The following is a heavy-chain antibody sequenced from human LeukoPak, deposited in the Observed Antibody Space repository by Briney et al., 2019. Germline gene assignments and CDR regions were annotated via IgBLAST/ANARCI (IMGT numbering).Heavy chain of an antibody. CDR2: INPSGGST. J-gene: IGHJ4*02. V-gene: IGHV1-46*01. D-gene: IGHD6-6*01. CDR1: GYTFTSYY. Sequence: ASVKVSCKASGYTFTSYYMHWVRQTPGQGLEWMGIINPSGGSTNYAQKFQGRVTMTRDTSTSTVYMELSSLRSEDTAVYYCARALRQSSSSPQMDYWGQGTLVTVSS. CDR3: ARALRQSSSSPQMDY.